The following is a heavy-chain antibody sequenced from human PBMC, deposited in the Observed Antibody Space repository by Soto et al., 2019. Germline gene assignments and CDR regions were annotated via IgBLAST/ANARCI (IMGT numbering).Heavy chain of an antibody. CDR3: ARPGAGDFRVGNYYGMDV. J-gene: IGHJ6*02. CDR2: IYYSGST. CDR1: GGSISSNNYY. D-gene: IGHD7-27*01. V-gene: IGHV4-39*01. Sequence: PSETLSLTCTVSGGSISSNNYYWGWIRQPPGKGLEWIASIYYSGSTYYNPSLKSRVTISVDTSKNQFSLKLSSVTAADTAVYYCARPGAGDFRVGNYYGMDVWGQGTTVT.